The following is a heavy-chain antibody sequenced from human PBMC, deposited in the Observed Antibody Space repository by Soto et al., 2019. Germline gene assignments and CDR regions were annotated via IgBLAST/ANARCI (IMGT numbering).Heavy chain of an antibody. CDR2: ISYDGSNK. CDR3: ARALGTGTTTASYGMDV. D-gene: IGHD1-7*01. J-gene: IGHJ6*02. V-gene: IGHV3-30-3*01. Sequence: QVQRVESGGGVVQPGRSLRLSCAASGFTFSSYAMHWVRQAPGKVLEWVAVISYDGSNKYYADSVKGRFTISRDNSKNELYLKMNSLRAEDTALYYCARALGTGTTTASYGMDVWGQGTTVTVSS. CDR1: GFTFSSYA.